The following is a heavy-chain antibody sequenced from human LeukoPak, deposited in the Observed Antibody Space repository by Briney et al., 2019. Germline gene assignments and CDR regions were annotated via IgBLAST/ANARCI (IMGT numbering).Heavy chain of an antibody. J-gene: IGHJ4*02. D-gene: IGHD3-10*01. Sequence: SETLSLTCAVYGGSFSGYYWSWIRQPPGKGLEWIGEINHSGSTNYNPSLKSRATISVDTSKNQFSLNLNSVTAADTAFYYCASDRIWFGESTNEYWGQGTLVTVSS. CDR2: INHSGST. CDR3: ASDRIWFGESTNEY. CDR1: GGSFSGYY. V-gene: IGHV4-34*01.